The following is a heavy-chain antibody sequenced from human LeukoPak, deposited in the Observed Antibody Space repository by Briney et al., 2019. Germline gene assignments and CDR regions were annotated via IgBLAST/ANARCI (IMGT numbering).Heavy chain of an antibody. CDR1: GVSISYCY. V-gene: IGHV4-59*01. J-gene: IGHJ4*02. Sequence: PSETLSLTCTVSGVSISYCYWSWIRQPPGKGLEWIGYIYYSGNTNYNPSLKSRVTMSIDTSKNQFSLKLSSVTAADTAVYYCARGSVDSSGLSDGAGYWGQGTLVTVSS. CDR2: IYYSGNT. D-gene: IGHD6-19*01. CDR3: ARGSVDSSGLSDGAGY.